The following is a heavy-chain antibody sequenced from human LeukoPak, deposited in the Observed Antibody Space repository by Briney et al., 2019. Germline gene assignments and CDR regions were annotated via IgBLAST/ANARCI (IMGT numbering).Heavy chain of an antibody. D-gene: IGHD3-22*01. J-gene: IGHJ3*02. CDR3: AKPDYYDSSGYPTDAFDI. Sequence: PGGSLRLSCAASGFTFSSYAMSWVRQAPGKGLEWVSGIIGSGGSTYYADSVKGRFTISRDNSKNTLYLQMNSLRAEDTAVYYCAKPDYYDSSGYPTDAFDIWGQGTMVTVSS. CDR1: GFTFSSYA. CDR2: IIGSGGST. V-gene: IGHV3-23*01.